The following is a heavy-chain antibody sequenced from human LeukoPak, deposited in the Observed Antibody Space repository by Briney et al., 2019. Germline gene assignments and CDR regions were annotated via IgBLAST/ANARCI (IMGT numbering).Heavy chain of an antibody. V-gene: IGHV3-74*01. J-gene: IGHJ5*02. D-gene: IGHD2-15*01. CDR2: NNGDGSTT. Sequence: GGSLRLSCVASGFSLSGYWMYWVRQAPGKGLMYISRNNGDGSTTNYADVVKGRFTMSRDNVKNTLFLQMNSLRVEDTAVYYCARDPRNVGLAPWGQGTLVTVSS. CDR3: ARDPRNVGLAP. CDR1: GFSLSGYW.